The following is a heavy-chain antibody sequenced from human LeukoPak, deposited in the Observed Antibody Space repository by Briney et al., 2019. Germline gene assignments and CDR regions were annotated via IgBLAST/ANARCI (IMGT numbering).Heavy chain of an antibody. D-gene: IGHD1-26*01. J-gene: IGHJ4*02. CDR3: ARTASGNYGTFDY. CDR2: INTTTGNP. CDR1: GYPFSTYP. V-gene: IGHV7-4-1*02. Sequence: ASVSVSYRSSGYPFSTYPMNCVRHAPGQGLGYVGWINTTTGNPTYVQGFTGRFVFSLDTSVSTAYLQISSLKAADIAVYYCARTASGNYGTFDYWGQGTPVTVSS.